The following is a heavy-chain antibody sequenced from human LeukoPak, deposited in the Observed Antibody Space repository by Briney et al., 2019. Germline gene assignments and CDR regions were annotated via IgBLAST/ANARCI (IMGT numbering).Heavy chain of an antibody. Sequence: ASVKVSCKASGGTFSSHAISWVRQAPGQGLEWMGGIIPIFGTANYAQKFQGRVTITADESTSTAYMELSSLRSEDTAVYYCAKDTRYSGSYYFVFDYWGQGTLVTVSS. CDR2: IIPIFGTA. V-gene: IGHV1-69*13. D-gene: IGHD1-26*01. CDR1: GGTFSSHA. J-gene: IGHJ4*02. CDR3: AKDTRYSGSYYFVFDY.